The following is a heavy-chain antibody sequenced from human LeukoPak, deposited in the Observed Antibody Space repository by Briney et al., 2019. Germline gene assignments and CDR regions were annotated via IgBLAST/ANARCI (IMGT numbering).Heavy chain of an antibody. CDR1: GFTFSSYA. Sequence: GGSLRLSCAASGFTFSSYAMSWVRQAPGKGLDWVSAISGSGGSTYYADSVKGRFTISRDNSKNTLYLQMNSLRAEDTAVYYCAKPLYYDSSGYYYLATEFDYWGQGTLVTVSS. CDR3: AKPLYYDSSGYYYLATEFDY. J-gene: IGHJ4*02. V-gene: IGHV3-23*01. CDR2: ISGSGGST. D-gene: IGHD3-22*01.